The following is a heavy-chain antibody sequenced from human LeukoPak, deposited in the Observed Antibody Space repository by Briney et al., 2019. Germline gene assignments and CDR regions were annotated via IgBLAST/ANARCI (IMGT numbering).Heavy chain of an antibody. CDR2: IRSKTNSYAT. CDR3: TRYNVGFES. J-gene: IGHJ4*02. Sequence: GGSLRLSCAASGLTFSGSAMHWVRQASGKGLEWVGRIRSKTNSYATSYAASVKGRFALSRDDSKNTAYLQMNSLKTEDTAVYYCTRYNVGFESWGQGTLVTVSS. D-gene: IGHD1-1*01. CDR1: GLTFSGSA. V-gene: IGHV3-73*01.